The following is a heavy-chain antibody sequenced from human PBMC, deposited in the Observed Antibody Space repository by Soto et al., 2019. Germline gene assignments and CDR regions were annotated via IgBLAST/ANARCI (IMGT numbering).Heavy chain of an antibody. CDR3: AREKVHTTVTRGWFDQ. V-gene: IGHV4-59*01. CDR1: GGSISSYY. D-gene: IGHD4-17*01. J-gene: IGHJ5*02. Sequence: QVQLQESVPGLVKPSENLSLTCTVSGGSISSYYWSWIRQPPGKGLEWIGYIYYSGRTNYNPSLKCRVTISVDTSKNQFSLKLRSVTAADTAVYYCAREKVHTTVTRGWFDQWGQGTLDPVSS. CDR2: IYYSGRT.